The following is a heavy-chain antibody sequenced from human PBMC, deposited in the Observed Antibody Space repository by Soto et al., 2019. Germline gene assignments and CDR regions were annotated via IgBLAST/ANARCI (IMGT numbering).Heavy chain of an antibody. CDR1: GFTFSRYS. CDR3: ARGMVRGVITPYYYYYGMDV. D-gene: IGHD3-10*01. J-gene: IGHJ6*02. CDR2: ISSSSSYI. V-gene: IGHV3-21*01. Sequence: GGSLRLSCAASGFTFSRYSMNWGRQAPWKGLEGVSSISSSSSYIYYADSVKGRFTISRDNAKNSLYLQMNSLRAEDTAVYYCARGMVRGVITPYYYYYGMDVWGQGTTVTVSS.